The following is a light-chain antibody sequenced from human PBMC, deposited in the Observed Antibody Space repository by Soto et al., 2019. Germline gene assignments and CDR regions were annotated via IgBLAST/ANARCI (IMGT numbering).Light chain of an antibody. CDR3: QQYGSSSWT. CDR1: QSVSASY. CDR2: AAS. V-gene: IGKV3-20*01. Sequence: EMVLAQSPGTLSLSPGERATLSCRASQSVSASYLAWYQQKPGQAPSLLINAASRRATGIPDRFSGSGSGTDFPLTISRLEPEDFAVYCCQQYGSSSWTFGQGTKVEIK. J-gene: IGKJ1*01.